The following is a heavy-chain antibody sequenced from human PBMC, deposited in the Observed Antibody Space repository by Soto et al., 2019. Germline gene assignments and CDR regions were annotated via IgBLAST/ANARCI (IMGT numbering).Heavy chain of an antibody. D-gene: IGHD1-1*01. CDR1: GLTVSGKKY. J-gene: IGHJ3*01. CDR3: ATWHEREHAYDV. CDR2: LYDVDGS. Sequence: DVQLVESGGGLIQPGESLRLSCAAFGLTVSGKKYVAWVRQAPGKGLEWVSALYDVDGSFYADSVKGRFTTSSDSSKTTVYLQMNGLRPDDTAGYYCATWHEREHAYDVGVQGTKVTVSS. V-gene: IGHV3-53*01.